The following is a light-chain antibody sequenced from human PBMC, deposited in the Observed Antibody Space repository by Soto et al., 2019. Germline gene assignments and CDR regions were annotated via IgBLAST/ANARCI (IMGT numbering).Light chain of an antibody. CDR1: QSVSSL. CDR3: QQRSNWPWT. V-gene: IGKV3-11*01. Sequence: EIVLTQSPATLYSSPGERATLSCGASQSVSSLLAWYQQKPGQAPRLLIYAASNRATGIPARFSGSGSGTDVTLTISSLEPEDFAVYYCQQRSNWPWTFGQGTKVEI. CDR2: AAS. J-gene: IGKJ1*01.